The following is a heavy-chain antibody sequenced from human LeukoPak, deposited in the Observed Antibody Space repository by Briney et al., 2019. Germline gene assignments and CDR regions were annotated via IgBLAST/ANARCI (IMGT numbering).Heavy chain of an antibody. CDR2: MNPNSGNT. CDR1: GYTFTSYD. CDR3: ARVLPYCSSTSCLMDY. D-gene: IGHD2-2*01. V-gene: IGHV1-8*03. J-gene: IGHJ4*02. Sequence: GASVKVSCKASGYTFTSYDINWVRQATGHGLEWMGWMNPNSGNTGYAQKFQGRVTITRNTSISTAYMELSSLRSEDTAVYYCARVLPYCSSTSCLMDYWGQGTLVTVSS.